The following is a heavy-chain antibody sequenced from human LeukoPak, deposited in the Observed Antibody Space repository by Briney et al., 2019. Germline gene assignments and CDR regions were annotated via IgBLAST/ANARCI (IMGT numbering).Heavy chain of an antibody. D-gene: IGHD3-9*01. J-gene: IGHJ4*02. CDR3: ARTMTGAFFDY. V-gene: IGHV3-74*01. CDR2: INGDGSST. CDR1: GFTLSNFA. Sequence: GGSLRLSCAASGFTLSNFAMHWVRQAPGKGLVWVSHINGDGSSTSYADSVKGRFAISRNNAKNTLYLQMNSLRAEDTAVYYCARTMTGAFFDYWGQGALVTVSS.